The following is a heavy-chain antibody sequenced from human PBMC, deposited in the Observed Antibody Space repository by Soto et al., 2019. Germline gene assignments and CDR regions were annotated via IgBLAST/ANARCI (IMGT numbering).Heavy chain of an antibody. V-gene: IGHV1-69*01. J-gene: IGHJ5*01. D-gene: IGHD3-3*01. CDR2: IIPILGTV. CDR1: GGTFSSYS. CDR3: ATRVSISRVVISWFDP. Sequence: QVQLVQSGAEVKEPGSSVKVSCKASGGTFSSYSISWVRQAPGQGLEWMGGIIPILGTVQYAQMFQGRLTITADESTSTAYMELSRLKSDDTAVYYCATRVSISRVVISWFDPWGRGTLVTVSS.